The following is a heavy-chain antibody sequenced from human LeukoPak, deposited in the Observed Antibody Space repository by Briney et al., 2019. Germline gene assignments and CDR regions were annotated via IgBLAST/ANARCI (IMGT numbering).Heavy chain of an antibody. V-gene: IGHV4-30-4*01. CDR3: ASGLVRGVMGY. D-gene: IGHD3-10*01. CDR2: IYYSGST. CDR1: GGSISSGDYY. J-gene: IGHJ4*02. Sequence: SETLSLTCTVSGGSISSGDYYWSWIRQPPGKGLEWIGYIYYSGSTYYNPSLKSRVTISVDTSKNQFSLKLSSVTAADTAVYYCASGLVRGVMGYWGQGTLVTVSS.